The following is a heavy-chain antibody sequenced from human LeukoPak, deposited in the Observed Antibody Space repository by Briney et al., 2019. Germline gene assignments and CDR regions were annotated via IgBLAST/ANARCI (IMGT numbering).Heavy chain of an antibody. Sequence: SETLSLTCAVSGGSISSGGYSWSWIRQPPGKGLEWIGYIYHSGSTNYNPSLKSRVTISVDTSKNQFSLKLSSVTAADTAVYYCARMYSSGWYAVPNPYYYGMDVWGQGTTVTVSS. CDR2: IYHSGST. V-gene: IGHV4-30-2*02. CDR1: GGSISSGGYS. J-gene: IGHJ6*02. D-gene: IGHD6-19*01. CDR3: ARMYSSGWYAVPNPYYYGMDV.